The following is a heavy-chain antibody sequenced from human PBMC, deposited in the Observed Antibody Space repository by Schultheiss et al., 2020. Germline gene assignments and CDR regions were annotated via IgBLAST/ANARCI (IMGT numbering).Heavy chain of an antibody. V-gene: IGHV4-38-2*02. CDR3: AREGHTAYCSSTSCYTGWFDP. J-gene: IGHJ5*02. Sequence: SETLSLTCTVSGYSISSGYYWGWIRQPPGKGLEWIGSIYHSGSTYYNPSLKSRVTISVDTSKNQFSLKLSSVTAADTAVYYCAREGHTAYCSSTSCYTGWFDPWGQGTLVTVSS. CDR1: GYSISSGYY. D-gene: IGHD2-2*02. CDR2: IYHSGST.